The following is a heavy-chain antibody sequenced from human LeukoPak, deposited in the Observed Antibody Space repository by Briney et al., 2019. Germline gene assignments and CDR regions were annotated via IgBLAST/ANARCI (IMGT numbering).Heavy chain of an antibody. CDR3: AISAAVPASWFDP. V-gene: IGHV3-30-3*01. CDR1: GFTFSSYA. D-gene: IGHD6-13*01. J-gene: IGHJ5*02. Sequence: GRSLRLSCAASGFTFSSYAMHWVRQAPGKGLEWVAVISYDGSNKYYADSVKGRFTISRDNSKSTLYLQMNSLRAEDTAVYYCAISAAVPASWFDPWGQGTLVTVSS. CDR2: ISYDGSNK.